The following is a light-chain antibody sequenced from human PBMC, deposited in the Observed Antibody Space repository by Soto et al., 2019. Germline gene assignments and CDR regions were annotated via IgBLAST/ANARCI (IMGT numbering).Light chain of an antibody. J-gene: IGLJ3*02. V-gene: IGLV1-40*01. CDR1: SSTLGAGYD. CDR2: GNR. CDR3: QAYDYSLTASV. Sequence: QSVLTQPPSVSGAPGQRVTISGTGTSSTLGAGYDVHWYQQLPGAAPKLVIFGNRNRPSGVPERFSGSKSGTSASLAITGLQAEDEADYYCQAYDYSLTASVFGGGTKLTVL.